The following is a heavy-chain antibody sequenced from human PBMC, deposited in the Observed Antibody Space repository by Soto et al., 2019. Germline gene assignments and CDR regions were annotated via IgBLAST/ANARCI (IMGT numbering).Heavy chain of an antibody. D-gene: IGHD3-22*01. V-gene: IGHV1-69*01. CDR2: IIPIFGTA. J-gene: IGHJ4*02. CDR3: AGEGGKGDYDSSGYYGY. CDR1: GGTFSSYA. Sequence: QVQLVQSGAEVKKPGSSVKVSCKASGGTFSSYAISWVRQAPGQGLEWMGGIIPIFGTANYAQKFQGRVTITADESTSTAYMEMSRLRSEDTAVYYCAGEGGKGDYDSSGYYGYWGQGTLVTVSS.